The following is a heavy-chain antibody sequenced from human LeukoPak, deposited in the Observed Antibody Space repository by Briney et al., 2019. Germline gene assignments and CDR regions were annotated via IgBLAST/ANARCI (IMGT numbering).Heavy chain of an antibody. V-gene: IGHV4-4*07. D-gene: IGHD3-10*01. CDR1: GFTVSSNS. Sequence: PGGSLRLSCTVSGFTVSSNSMSWIRQPAGKGLEWIGRIYTSGSTNYNPSLKSRVTISVDTSKNQFSLKLSSVTAADTAVYYCARESDMGRGVIIDYWGQGTLVTVSS. CDR2: IYTSGST. J-gene: IGHJ4*02. CDR3: ARESDMGRGVIIDY.